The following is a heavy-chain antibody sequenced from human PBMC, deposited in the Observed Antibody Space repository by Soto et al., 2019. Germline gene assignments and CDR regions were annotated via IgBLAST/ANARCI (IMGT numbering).Heavy chain of an antibody. CDR1: GFTFTNYG. D-gene: IGHD2-8*02. J-gene: IGHJ6*02. Sequence: PGGSLRLSCAASGFTFTNYGMHWVRQIPGKGLQWVAIIWYDGSIKYYADSVKGRFTISRDNSKNTLYLQMNSLRDEDTAVYYCARIDCTGNNCNPYYHYGMDVWGQGTTVTVSS. CDR3: ARIDCTGNNCNPYYHYGMDV. V-gene: IGHV3-33*01. CDR2: IWYDGSIK.